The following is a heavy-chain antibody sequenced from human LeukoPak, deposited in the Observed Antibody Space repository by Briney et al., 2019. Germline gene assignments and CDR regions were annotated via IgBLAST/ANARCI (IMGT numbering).Heavy chain of an antibody. CDR3: ASTIGSAGTQY. Sequence: GGSLRLSCAASGFTFSSYEMNWVRQAPGKGLEWVSYISSSGSTIYYADSVKGRFTISRDNAKNRLYLQMNSLGAEDTAVYYCASTIGSAGTQYWGQGTLVTVSS. CDR1: GFTFSSYE. D-gene: IGHD6-13*01. J-gene: IGHJ4*02. V-gene: IGHV3-48*03. CDR2: ISSSGSTI.